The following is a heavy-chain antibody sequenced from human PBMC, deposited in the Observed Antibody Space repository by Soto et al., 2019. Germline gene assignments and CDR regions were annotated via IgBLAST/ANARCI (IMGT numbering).Heavy chain of an antibody. V-gene: IGHV3-11*01. CDR3: ARVGPPLDY. Sequence: GGSLRLSCAASGFIFRDWFMSWIRQAPGKGLEWISYISSSGSTIYYADSVKGRFTISGDNAKNSLYLQMNSLRAEDTAVYYCARVGPPLDYWGQGTLVTVSS. CDR2: ISSSGSTI. J-gene: IGHJ4*02. CDR1: GFIFRDWF.